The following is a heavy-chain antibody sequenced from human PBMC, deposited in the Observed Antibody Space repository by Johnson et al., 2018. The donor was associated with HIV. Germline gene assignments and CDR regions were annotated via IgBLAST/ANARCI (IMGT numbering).Heavy chain of an antibody. CDR1: GFTFGDYA. J-gene: IGHJ3*02. CDR2: IRSKAYGGTT. D-gene: IGHD1-1*01. CDR3: TRETGAYAFGI. Sequence: VQLVESGGGLVQPGRSLRLSCSGSGFTFGDYAMSWVRQAPGKGLEWVGFIRSKAYGGTTEYAASVKGRFTISRDDSKRIAYLQMNSLKTEDTALYYCTRETGAYAFGIWGQGPMVTVSS. V-gene: IGHV3-49*04.